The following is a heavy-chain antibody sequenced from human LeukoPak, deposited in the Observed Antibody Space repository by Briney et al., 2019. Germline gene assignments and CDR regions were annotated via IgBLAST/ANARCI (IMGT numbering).Heavy chain of an antibody. CDR2: VYYSGST. D-gene: IGHD3-9*01. Sequence: PSETLSLTCIVSGGSISRPNYYWGWIRQPPGKGLEYIGVVYYSGSTYYSPSLRSRLTISVDTSKNQFSLNLSSVTAADTAVYCCVKLPLYYDVLTASIPYWGQGTLVTVSS. J-gene: IGHJ4*02. CDR1: GGSISRPNYY. CDR3: VKLPLYYDVLTASIPY. V-gene: IGHV4-39*01.